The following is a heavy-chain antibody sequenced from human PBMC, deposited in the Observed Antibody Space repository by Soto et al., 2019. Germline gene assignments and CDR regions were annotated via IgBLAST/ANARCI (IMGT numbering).Heavy chain of an antibody. CDR1: GGSISRYY. V-gene: IGHV4-59*01. D-gene: IGHD3-16*01. CDR3: ASWGYAGDGYNSRFDT. Sequence: SETLSLTCSVSGGSISRYYWSWIRQPPGKGLEWIGYAYYSGSTNYNPSLKSRVTISVDTSKNQFSLKLSSVTAADTAVYYCASWGYAGDGYNSRFDTWGQGTLVTVSS. J-gene: IGHJ5*02. CDR2: AYYSGST.